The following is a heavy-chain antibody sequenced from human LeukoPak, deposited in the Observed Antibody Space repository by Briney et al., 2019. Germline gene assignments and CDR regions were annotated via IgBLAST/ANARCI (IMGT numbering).Heavy chain of an antibody. CDR1: GFTFNIYG. Sequence: PGRSLRLSCAASGFTFNIYGMHWVRQAPGKGLEWVAVVSYDGSNKFYLDSVKGRFTISRDNSNNTLYLQMNSLTAEDTAVYYCAKVGPHYDHVWGSYRVDYWGQGTLVTVSS. CDR3: AKVGPHYDHVWGSYRVDY. CDR2: VSYDGSNK. J-gene: IGHJ4*02. D-gene: IGHD3-16*02. V-gene: IGHV3-30*18.